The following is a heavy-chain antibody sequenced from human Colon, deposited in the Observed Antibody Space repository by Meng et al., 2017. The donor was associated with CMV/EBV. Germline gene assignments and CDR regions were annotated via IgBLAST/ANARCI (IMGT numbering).Heavy chain of an antibody. J-gene: IGHJ4*02. CDR2: IDQSGRT. CDR3: ARGPYSDWPPSSH. CDR1: AGSCSGHY. D-gene: IGHD3-9*01. V-gene: IGHV4-34*01. Sequence: CAISAGSCSGHYSNWLRQPPGKVLELIGEIDQSGRTSYQPSLNSRVTISVDTSKNQLSLKLSSVTAADTAVYYCARGPYSDWPPSSHWGPGTLVTVSS.